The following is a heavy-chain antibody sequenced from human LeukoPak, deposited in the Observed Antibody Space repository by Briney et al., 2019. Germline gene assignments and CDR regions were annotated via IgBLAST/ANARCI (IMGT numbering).Heavy chain of an antibody. D-gene: IGHD5-12*01. CDR2: VDHTGST. V-gene: IGHV4-59*01. Sequence: SSETLSRTCTVSDDSITMYYWTWIRQPPGKGLEWIGYVDHTGSTNFNPSLNGRVSISRDTSKNQVSLKLRSVTAADTAVYYCARTTEGYAGGPGYSYYYYMDVWGKGTTVTISS. CDR3: ARTTEGYAGGPGYSYYYYMDV. J-gene: IGHJ6*03. CDR1: DDSITMYY.